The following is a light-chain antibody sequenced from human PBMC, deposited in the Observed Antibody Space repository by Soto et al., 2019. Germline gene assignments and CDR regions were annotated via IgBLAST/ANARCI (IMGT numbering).Light chain of an antibody. CDR2: DES. Sequence: DIQMTQSPSTLSASVGDGVTITCRASQSIGRWLAWYQQKPGKAPKVLIYDESSLASGVPSRFSGAGSGTGTEFTLTTSSLQPDDFGSYYCQQDRFYPLTFGGGTKVEAK. V-gene: IGKV1-5*01. CDR3: QQDRFYPLT. CDR1: QSIGRW. J-gene: IGKJ4*01.